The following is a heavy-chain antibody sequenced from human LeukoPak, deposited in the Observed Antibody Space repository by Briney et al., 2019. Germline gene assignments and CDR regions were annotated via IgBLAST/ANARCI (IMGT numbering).Heavy chain of an antibody. D-gene: IGHD6-13*01. CDR3: ARVGSLAAAAPQTLYYYYYGMDV. J-gene: IGHJ6*02. CDR1: GFTVSSNY. V-gene: IGHV3-66*01. CDR2: IYSGGST. Sequence: GGSLRLSCAASGFTVSSNYMSWVRQAPGKGLEWVSVIYSGGSTYYADSVKGRFTISRDNSKNTLYLQMNSLRAEDTAVYYCARVGSLAAAAPQTLYYYYYGMDVWGQGTTVTASS.